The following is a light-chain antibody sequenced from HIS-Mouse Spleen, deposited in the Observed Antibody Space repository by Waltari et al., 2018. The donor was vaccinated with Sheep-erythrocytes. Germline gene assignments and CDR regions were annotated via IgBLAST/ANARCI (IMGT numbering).Light chain of an antibody. J-gene: IGKJ2*01. CDR2: KAS. V-gene: IGKV1-5*03. CDR3: QQYNSYSPYT. Sequence: DIQMTQSPSTLSASVGDRVTITCRASQSISSWLAWYQQKPGKAPKLLIYKASSLESGVPSRLSGSGSGKEFTLTISSLKPDDFATYNCQQYNSYSPYTFGQGTKLEIK. CDR1: QSISSW.